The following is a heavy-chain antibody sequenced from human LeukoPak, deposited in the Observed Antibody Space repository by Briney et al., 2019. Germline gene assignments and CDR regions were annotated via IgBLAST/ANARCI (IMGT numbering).Heavy chain of an antibody. D-gene: IGHD3-3*01. J-gene: IGHJ4*02. CDR3: ARLYYAANDY. Sequence: PGGSLRLSCAASGFTFSRYSMNWVRQAPGKGLEWVANIKQDGSEEYYVDSVKGRFTISRDNAKNSLYLQMNSLRAEDTAVYYCARLYYAANDYWGQGNLVTVSS. CDR2: IKQDGSEE. CDR1: GFTFSRYS. V-gene: IGHV3-7*01.